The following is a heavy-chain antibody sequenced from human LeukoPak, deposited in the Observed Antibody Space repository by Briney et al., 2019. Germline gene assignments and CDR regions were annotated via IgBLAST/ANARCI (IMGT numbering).Heavy chain of an antibody. V-gene: IGHV3-21*01. CDR1: GFTFRGYS. Sequence: GGSLRLSCVAPGFTFRGYSINWVRQAPGKGLEWVSSISSSSSYIYYADSVKGRFTISRDNAKNSLYLQMKSLRAEDTAVYYCASEKVDWGQGTLVTVSS. CDR3: ASEKVD. J-gene: IGHJ4*02. CDR2: ISSSSSYI.